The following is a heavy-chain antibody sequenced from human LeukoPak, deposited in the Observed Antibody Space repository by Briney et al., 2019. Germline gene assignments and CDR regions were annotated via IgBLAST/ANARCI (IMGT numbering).Heavy chain of an antibody. CDR2: IYHSGST. CDR3: ARGPPAEP. V-gene: IGHV4-38-2*02. J-gene: IGHJ1*01. CDR1: GYSISSGYY. Sequence: SETLSLTCTVSGYSISSGYYWGWIRQPPGKGLEWIGSIYHSGSTYYNPSLKSRVTISVDTSKNQFSLKLSSVTAADTAVYYCARGPPAEPWGQGTLVTVSS.